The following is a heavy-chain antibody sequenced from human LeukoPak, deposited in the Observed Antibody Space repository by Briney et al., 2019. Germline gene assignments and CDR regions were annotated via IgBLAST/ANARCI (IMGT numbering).Heavy chain of an antibody. CDR1: GFTVSSNY. D-gene: IGHD4-17*01. CDR3: GRDDYGDYFFDY. J-gene: IGHJ4*02. V-gene: IGHV3-66*01. Sequence: PGGSLRLSCAASGFTVSSNYMSWVRQAPGKGLEWVSVIYSGGSTYYSDSVKGRFTISRDNSKNTLYLQRNSMRAEDKAVYYCGRDDYGDYFFDYWGQGTLVTVSS. CDR2: IYSGGST.